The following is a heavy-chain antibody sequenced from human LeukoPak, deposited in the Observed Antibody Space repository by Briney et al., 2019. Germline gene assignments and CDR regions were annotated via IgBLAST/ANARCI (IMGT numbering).Heavy chain of an antibody. D-gene: IGHD2-2*01. V-gene: IGHV1-69*04. CDR1: GGTFSSYA. J-gene: IGHJ6*02. CDR3: ARVGPPGVVVPAAMAPYYYGMDV. CDR2: IIPILGIA. Sequence: ASVKVSCKASGGTFSSYAISWVRQAPGQGLEWMGRIIPILGIANYAQKFQRRVTITADKSTSTAYMELSSLRSEDTAVYYCARVGPPGVVVPAAMAPYYYGMDVWGQGTTVTVSS.